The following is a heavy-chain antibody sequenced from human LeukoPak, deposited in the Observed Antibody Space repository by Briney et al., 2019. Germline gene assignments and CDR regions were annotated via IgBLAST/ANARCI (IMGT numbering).Heavy chain of an antibody. CDR2: IIPNFSTA. J-gene: IGHJ5*02. Sequence: ASVKLSFKASAGTFTSYAISWVRQAPAQGLEWKGGIIPNFSTANYAQKFQGRVTITVDVSTSTAYMKQRCLRSEGTAVYYCARAGNFTTPRGPYNCFDPWGQGTLVTVSS. V-gene: IGHV1-69*01. CDR3: ARAGNFTTPRGPYNCFDP. D-gene: IGHD3-22*01. CDR1: AGTFTSYA.